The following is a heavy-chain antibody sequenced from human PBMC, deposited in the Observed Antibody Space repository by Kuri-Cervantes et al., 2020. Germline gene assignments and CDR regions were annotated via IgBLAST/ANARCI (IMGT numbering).Heavy chain of an antibody. CDR1: RYTFTGYY. D-gene: IGHD3-10*01. Sequence: ASVKVSCKASRYTFTGYYMHWVRQAPGQGLEWMGWINPNSGGTNYAQKFQGWVTMTRDTSISTAYMELSRLRPDDTAVYYCARNRDYYYYGMDVWGQGTTVTVSS. J-gene: IGHJ6*02. V-gene: IGHV1-2*04. CDR3: ARNRDYYYYGMDV. CDR2: INPNSGGT.